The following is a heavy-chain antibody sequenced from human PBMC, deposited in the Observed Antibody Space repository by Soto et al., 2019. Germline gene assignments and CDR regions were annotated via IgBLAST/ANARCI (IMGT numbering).Heavy chain of an antibody. CDR2: IYSGGSA. CDR3: ARDFKAGKGFDY. V-gene: IGHV3-66*01. CDR1: GLSVTTNY. J-gene: IGHJ4*02. Sequence: PGGSLRLSCAASGLSVTTNYMSWVRQAPGKGLQWVSGIYSGGSAYYAESVKGRFTISRDNSNNTLYLQMNNLRAEDTAVYYCARDFKAGKGFDYWGQGSLVTVSS.